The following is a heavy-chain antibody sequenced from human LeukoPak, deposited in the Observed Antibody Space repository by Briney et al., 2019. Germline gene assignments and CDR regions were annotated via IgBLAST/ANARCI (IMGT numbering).Heavy chain of an antibody. J-gene: IGHJ4*02. V-gene: IGHV4-4*02. CDR3: AREIVGGFNPGAY. Sequence: SETLSLTCTVSLDSTTSNFWSWVRQPPGKGLEWIGEIHRSGSTNYNPSLQSRVTISIDRSKNQIALELSSVTAADTAVYYCAREIVGGFNPGAYWGQGTLVTVSS. D-gene: IGHD1-14*01. CDR1: LDSTTSNF. CDR2: IHRSGST.